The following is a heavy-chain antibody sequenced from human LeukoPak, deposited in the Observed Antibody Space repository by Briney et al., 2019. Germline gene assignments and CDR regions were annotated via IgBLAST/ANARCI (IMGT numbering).Heavy chain of an antibody. D-gene: IGHD3-22*01. CDR1: GGSISSGSYY. J-gene: IGHJ4*02. V-gene: IGHV4-61*02. CDR2: IYTSGST. CDR3: ARVQKYYYDSSQDY. Sequence: SETLSLTCTVSGGSISSGSYYWSWIRQPAGKGLEWIGRIYTSGSTSYNTSLKSRVTISVDTSKNQFSRKLSSVTAADTAVYYCARVQKYYYDSSQDYWGQGTLVTVSS.